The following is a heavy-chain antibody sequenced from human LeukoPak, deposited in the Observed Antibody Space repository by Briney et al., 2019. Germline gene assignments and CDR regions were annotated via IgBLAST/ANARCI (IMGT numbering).Heavy chain of an antibody. V-gene: IGHV3-49*04. CDR2: IRSKAYGGTT. CDR3: TRDGFSSSWYSHGSPFDY. D-gene: IGHD6-13*01. J-gene: IGHJ4*02. Sequence: GGSLRLSCTASGFTFGDYAMSWVRQAPGKGLEWVGFIRSKAYGGTTEYAASVKGRFTISRDDSKSIAYLQMNSLKTEDTAVYYCTRDGFSSSWYSHGSPFDYWGQGTLVTVSS. CDR1: GFTFGDYA.